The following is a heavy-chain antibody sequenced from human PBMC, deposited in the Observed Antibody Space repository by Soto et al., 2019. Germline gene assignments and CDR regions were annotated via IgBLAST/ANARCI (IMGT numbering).Heavy chain of an antibody. Sequence: PGGSLRLSCAASGFTFSSYAMHWVRQAPGKGLEWVAVISYDGSNKYYADSVKGRFTISRDNSKNTLCLQMNSLRAEDTAVYYCASPPYDFWSGYYTGIGETPRDWGQGTLVTVSS. CDR2: ISYDGSNK. J-gene: IGHJ4*02. V-gene: IGHV3-30-3*01. CDR1: GFTFSSYA. D-gene: IGHD3-3*01. CDR3: ASPPYDFWSGYYTGIGETPRD.